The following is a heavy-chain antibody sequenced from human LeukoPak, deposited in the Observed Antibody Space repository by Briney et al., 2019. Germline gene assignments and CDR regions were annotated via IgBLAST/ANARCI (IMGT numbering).Heavy chain of an antibody. CDR2: ISGSGGDT. CDR3: TKTTTGYSSGRYPGWPVDY. Sequence: GGSLRLSCAASGFTFGSHAVSRVRQAPGKGLEWVSAISGSGGDTYYADSVKGRFTISRDNSKNIVHLQMNSLSTEDTALYYCTKTTTGYSSGRYPGWPVDYWGRGTLVTVSS. V-gene: IGHV3-23*01. D-gene: IGHD6-19*01. J-gene: IGHJ4*02. CDR1: GFTFGSHA.